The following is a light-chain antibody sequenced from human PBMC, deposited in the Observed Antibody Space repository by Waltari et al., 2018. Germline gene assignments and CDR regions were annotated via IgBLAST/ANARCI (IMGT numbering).Light chain of an antibody. CDR2: AAS. CDR1: QGIRSN. V-gene: IGKV1-16*02. J-gene: IGKJ1*01. Sequence: DLQMTQSPSSLSASVVDRVTNTCRASQGIRSNLAGVQQNPGKAPKSLIYAASSLQRGVPSKFSGSGSGTEFSLTISSLQPEDFATDYCQQDNTYPPTFGQGTKVEIK. CDR3: QQDNTYPPT.